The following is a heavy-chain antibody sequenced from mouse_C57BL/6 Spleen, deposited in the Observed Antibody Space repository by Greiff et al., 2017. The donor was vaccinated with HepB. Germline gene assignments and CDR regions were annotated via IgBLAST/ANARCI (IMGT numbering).Heavy chain of an antibody. CDR2: ISLKSDNYET. J-gene: IGHJ2*01. CDR1: GFTFSNYW. D-gene: IGHD1-1*01. CDR3: TGGGYYYGSTIHYFDY. Sequence: EVKLVESGGGLVQPGGSMKLSCVASGFTFSNYWMNWVRQSPEKGLEWVAQISLKSDNYETHYAEAVKGRFTISRDDSKSSVYLQMNNLRAEATGIYYCTGGGYYYGSTIHYFDYWGQGTTLTVSS. V-gene: IGHV6-3*01.